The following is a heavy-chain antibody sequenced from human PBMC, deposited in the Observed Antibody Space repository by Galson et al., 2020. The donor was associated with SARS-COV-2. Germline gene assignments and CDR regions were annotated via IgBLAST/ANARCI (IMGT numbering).Heavy chain of an antibody. CDR2: ISGSGSST. Sequence: TGGSLRLSCAASGFTFSSYAMSWVRQAPGKGLEWVPAISGSGSSTYYADSVKGRFTISRDNSKNTLYLQMNSLRAEDTAVYYCAKDELSGSWYEDYGMDVWGQGTTVAVSS. V-gene: IGHV3-23*01. CDR1: GFTFSSYA. D-gene: IGHD6-13*01. CDR3: AKDELSGSWYEDYGMDV. J-gene: IGHJ6*02.